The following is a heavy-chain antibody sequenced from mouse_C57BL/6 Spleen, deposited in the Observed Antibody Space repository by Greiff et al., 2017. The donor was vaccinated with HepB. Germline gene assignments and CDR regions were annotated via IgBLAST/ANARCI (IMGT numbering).Heavy chain of an antibody. J-gene: IGHJ4*01. D-gene: IGHD3-2*02. Sequence: QVQLQQPGAELVMPGASVKLSCKASGYTFTSYWMHWVKQRPGQGLEWIGEIDPSDSYTNYNQKFKGKSTLTVDKSSSTAYMQLSSLTSEDSAVYYCARNRQLRLLGAMDYWGKGTSVTVSS. V-gene: IGHV1-69*01. CDR2: IDPSDSYT. CDR1: GYTFTSYW. CDR3: ARNRQLRLLGAMDY.